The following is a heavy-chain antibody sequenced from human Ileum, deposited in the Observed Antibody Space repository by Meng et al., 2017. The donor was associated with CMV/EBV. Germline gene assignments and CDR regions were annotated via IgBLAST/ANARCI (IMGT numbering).Heavy chain of an antibody. CDR1: GGSFSNYY. J-gene: IGHJ5*02. V-gene: IGHV4-34*01. Sequence: VQLQQWGQGLLKPSETLSLTCGVYGGSFSNYYWSWIRQAPGKGLEWIGEIHPSGSTYYNPSLNSRVTMSVDTSKNQFSLNLRSVTAADTAVYYCSRGADAYKSGGSWGQGTLVTVSS. D-gene: IGHD5-24*01. CDR2: IHPSGST. CDR3: SRGADAYKSGGS.